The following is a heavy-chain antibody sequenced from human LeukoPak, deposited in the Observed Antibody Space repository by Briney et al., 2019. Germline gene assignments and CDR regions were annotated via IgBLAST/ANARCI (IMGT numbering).Heavy chain of an antibody. CDR2: ITRTSIYI. D-gene: IGHD6-13*01. V-gene: IGHV3-21*01. Sequence: PVGSLRLSCAASGFTFSSYSMNWVRQAPGKGLEWVSSITRTSIYIYYADSLKGRFTISRDNAKNSLYLQMNSLRAEDTAVYYCARGPQSIVEGGIGRFDYWGQGILVTVSS. CDR1: GFTFSSYS. J-gene: IGHJ4*02. CDR3: ARGPQSIVEGGIGRFDY.